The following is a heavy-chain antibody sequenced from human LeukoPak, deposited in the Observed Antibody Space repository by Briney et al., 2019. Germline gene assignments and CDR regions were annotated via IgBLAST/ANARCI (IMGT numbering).Heavy chain of an antibody. V-gene: IGHV3-11*01. D-gene: IGHD6-13*01. CDR1: GFTFSDFH. Sequence: GSLRLSCVVSGFTFSDFHMSWLRQAPGKGLEWISYITNSGSDIEYADSVKGRFTISWDNAKKSLYLEMNTLRAEDTAIYYCACPYRSRFDYWGQGTLVTASS. CDR2: ITNSGSDI. CDR3: ACPYRSRFDY. J-gene: IGHJ4*02.